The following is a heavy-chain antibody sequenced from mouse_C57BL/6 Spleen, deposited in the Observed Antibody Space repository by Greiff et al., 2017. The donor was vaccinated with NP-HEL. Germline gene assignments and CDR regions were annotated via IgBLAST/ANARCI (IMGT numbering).Heavy chain of an antibody. CDR3: ARYGYGSSFYAMDY. D-gene: IGHD1-1*01. J-gene: IGHJ4*01. Sequence: EVKLVESGGGLVQPGGSLSLSCAASGFTFTDYYMSWVRQPPGKALEWLGFIRNKANGYTTEYSASVKGRFTISRDNSQRILYLQMNALRAEDSATYYCARYGYGSSFYAMDYWGQGTSVTVSS. CDR1: GFTFTDYY. V-gene: IGHV7-3*01. CDR2: IRNKANGYTT.